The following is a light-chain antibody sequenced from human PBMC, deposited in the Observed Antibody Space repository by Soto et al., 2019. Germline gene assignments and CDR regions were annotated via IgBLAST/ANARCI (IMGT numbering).Light chain of an antibody. CDR3: QQRSIWPLT. Sequence: EIVLTQSPATLSLSPGERATLSCRASQSVSRYLAWYQQKPGQAPRLLIYDTSNRATGIPARFSGSGSGTDFTLTISSLEPEDFAVYYCQQRSIWPLTFGGGTKVEI. CDR1: QSVSRY. CDR2: DTS. J-gene: IGKJ4*01. V-gene: IGKV3-11*01.